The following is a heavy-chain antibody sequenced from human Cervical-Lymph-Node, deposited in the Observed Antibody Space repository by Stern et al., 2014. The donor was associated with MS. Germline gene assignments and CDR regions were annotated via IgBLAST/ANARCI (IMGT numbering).Heavy chain of an antibody. D-gene: IGHD2/OR15-2a*01. CDR3: ARDKGMFFL. CDR2: IYYSGST. J-gene: IGHJ4*01. V-gene: IGHV4-59*01. CDR1: GGSITNYY. Sequence: QVQLQESGPGLVKPSETLSLTCTVSGGSITNYYWSWIRQPPGKGLEWIGYIYYSGSTNYNPSLKSRVTISVDTSKNQFSLKLSSVTAADTAVYYCARDKGMFFLWGQGPLVTVSS.